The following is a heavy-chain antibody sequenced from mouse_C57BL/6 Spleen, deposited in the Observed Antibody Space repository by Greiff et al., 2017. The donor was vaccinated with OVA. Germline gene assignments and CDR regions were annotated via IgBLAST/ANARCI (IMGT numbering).Heavy chain of an antibody. CDR1: GFTFSDYG. V-gene: IGHV5-17*01. CDR2: ISSGSSTI. D-gene: IGHD2-1*01. Sequence: EVQLVESGGGLVKPGGSLKLSCAASGFTFSDYGMHWVRQAPEKGLEWVAYISSGSSTIYYADTVKGRFTISRDNAKNTLFLQMTSLRSEDTAMYYCAREKDYYGNPGAMDYWGQGTSVTVSS. J-gene: IGHJ4*01. CDR3: AREKDYYGNPGAMDY.